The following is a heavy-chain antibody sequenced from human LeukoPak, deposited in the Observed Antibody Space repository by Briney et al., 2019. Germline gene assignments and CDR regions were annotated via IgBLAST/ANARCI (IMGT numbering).Heavy chain of an antibody. CDR3: ATDPGEIVPAAKGPRGDYCYGMDV. CDR2: IYKSGSS. D-gene: IGHD2-2*01. Sequence: SETLSLTCSVSGGSISTYYWSWIRQSAGKGLEWIGRIYKSGSSNYNPSLKSRVSMSVDSSKNHFSLNLTSVTADDTAVYYCATDPGEIVPAAKGPRGDYCYGMDVWGQGTTVTVSS. J-gene: IGHJ6*02. V-gene: IGHV4-4*07. CDR1: GGSISTYY.